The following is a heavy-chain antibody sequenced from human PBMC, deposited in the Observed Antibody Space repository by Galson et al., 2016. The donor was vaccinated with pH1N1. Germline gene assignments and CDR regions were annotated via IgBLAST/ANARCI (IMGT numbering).Heavy chain of an antibody. D-gene: IGHD6-13*01. CDR3: AGEDRIAAVGSTGYYYYVDL. CDR1: GGSISSRTPY. J-gene: IGHJ6*03. CDR2: IYTSGST. Sequence: LSLTCTVSGGSISSRTPYWNWIRQPAGKGLEWIGRIYTSGSTNYNPSLKSRVTISVDTSKNQFSLKLSSVTAADTAVYYCAGEDRIAAVGSTGYYYYVDLWGNGTTVIVSS. V-gene: IGHV4-61*02.